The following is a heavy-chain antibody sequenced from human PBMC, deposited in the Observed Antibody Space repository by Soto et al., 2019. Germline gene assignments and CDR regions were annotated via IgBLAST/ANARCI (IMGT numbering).Heavy chain of an antibody. Sequence: QVQLQESGPGLVKPSETLSLTCTVSGGSISSYYWSWIRQPPGKGLEWIGYIYHSGSTNYNPSLKSRVTISVDTSKNQFSLKLSSVTAADTAVYYCARAPIAARRWFDPWGQGTLVTVSS. CDR2: IYHSGST. J-gene: IGHJ5*02. V-gene: IGHV4-59*01. CDR3: ARAPIAARRWFDP. D-gene: IGHD6-6*01. CDR1: GGSISSYY.